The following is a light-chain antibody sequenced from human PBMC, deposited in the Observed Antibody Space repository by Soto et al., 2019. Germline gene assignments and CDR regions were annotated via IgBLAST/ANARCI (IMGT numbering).Light chain of an antibody. J-gene: IGKJ1*01. CDR3: QQYNSYSPPT. CDR1: QSISRW. CDR2: GVS. Sequence: DIQMTQSPFTLSASVGDRVTITCRACQSISRWLAWYQQKPGKAPSLLIYGVSSLQSGVPSRFSGSGSGTEYTLTISSLQPDDFATYYCQQYNSYSPPTFGQGTKVEIK. V-gene: IGKV1-5*01.